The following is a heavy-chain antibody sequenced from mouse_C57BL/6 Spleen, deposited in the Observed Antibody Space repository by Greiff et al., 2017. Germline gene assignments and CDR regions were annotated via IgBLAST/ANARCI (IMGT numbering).Heavy chain of an antibody. Sequence: VQLQQSGPELVKPGASVKMSCKASGYTFTDYNMHWVKQSHGKSLEWIGYINPNNGGTSYNQKFKGKATLTVNKSSSTAYMELRSLTSEDSAVYYCADGNYVDWYFDVWGTGTTVTVSS. CDR1: GYTFTDYN. CDR3: ADGNYVDWYFDV. D-gene: IGHD2-1*01. CDR2: INPNNGGT. V-gene: IGHV1-22*01. J-gene: IGHJ1*03.